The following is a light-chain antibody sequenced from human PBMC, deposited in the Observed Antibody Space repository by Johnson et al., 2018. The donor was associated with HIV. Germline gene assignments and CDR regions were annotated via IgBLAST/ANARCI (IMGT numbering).Light chain of an antibody. V-gene: IGLV1-51*02. CDR2: EDN. Sequence: QSILTQPPSVSAAPGQTVTISCCGNVSNIESYFVSWYQQLPGAAPTLLIYEDNKRPSGIPDRFSGSQSGATATLGITGLQTGDEADYYCGIWDASLSPLYVFGTGTTITV. J-gene: IGLJ1*01. CDR3: GIWDASLSPLYV. CDR1: VSNIESYF.